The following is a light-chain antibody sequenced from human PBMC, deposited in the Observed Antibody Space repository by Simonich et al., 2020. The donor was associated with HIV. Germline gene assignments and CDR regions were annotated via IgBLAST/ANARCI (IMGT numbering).Light chain of an antibody. J-gene: IGLJ2*01. CDR2: DVS. Sequence: QSALTQPASVSGSPGQSITISCTGTSSDVGGYYYVPWYQQHPGKAPKLMIYDVSNRPSGVSNRVSGPKSGNTASLTISGLQAEDEADYYCSSYTSSSTVVFGGGTKLTVL. CDR3: SSYTSSSTVV. CDR1: SSDVGGYYY. V-gene: IGLV2-14*03.